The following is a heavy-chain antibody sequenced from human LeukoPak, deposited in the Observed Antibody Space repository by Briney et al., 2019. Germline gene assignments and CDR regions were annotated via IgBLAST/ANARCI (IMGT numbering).Heavy chain of an antibody. Sequence: ASVKVSCKASGYTLTSYAMHWVRQAPGQRLEWMGWINAGNGNTKYSQKFQGRVTITRDTSASTAYMELSSLRSEDTAVYYCARANQYSSRWYGRVCDYWGQGTLLTVSS. CDR1: GYTLTSYA. CDR3: ARANQYSSRWYGRVCDY. V-gene: IGHV1-3*01. CDR2: INAGNGNT. J-gene: IGHJ4*02. D-gene: IGHD6-13*01.